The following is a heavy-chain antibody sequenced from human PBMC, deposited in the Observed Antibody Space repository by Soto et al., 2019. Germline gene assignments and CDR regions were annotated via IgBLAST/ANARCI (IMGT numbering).Heavy chain of an antibody. J-gene: IGHJ3*02. CDR1: GYTFTSYG. V-gene: IGHV1-18*04. D-gene: IGHD3-3*01. CDR2: SSAYNGNT. CDR3: ARTPDTIFGVVIRRTRGGGAFDI. Sequence: QVQLVQSGAEVKKPGASVKVSCKASGYTFTSYGISWVRQAPGQGLEWMGWSSAYNGNTNYAQKLQGRVTMTTETAPGTAYMELRSLRSDDTAVYYCARTPDTIFGVVIRRTRGGGAFDIWGQGTMVTVSS.